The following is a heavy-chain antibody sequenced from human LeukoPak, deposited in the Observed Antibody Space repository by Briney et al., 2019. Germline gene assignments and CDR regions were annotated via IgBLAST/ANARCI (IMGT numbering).Heavy chain of an antibody. J-gene: IGHJ5*02. CDR3: ARDAGAAAGTRWFDP. D-gene: IGHD6-13*01. CDR1: GGSISSGDYY. CDR2: IYYSGST. V-gene: IGHV4-30-4*01. Sequence: SQTLSLTCTVSGGSISSGDYYWSWIRQPPGKGLEWIGYIYYSGSTYYNPSLKSRVTISVDTPKNQFSLKLSSVTAADTAVYYCARDAGAAAGTRWFDPWGQGTLVTVSS.